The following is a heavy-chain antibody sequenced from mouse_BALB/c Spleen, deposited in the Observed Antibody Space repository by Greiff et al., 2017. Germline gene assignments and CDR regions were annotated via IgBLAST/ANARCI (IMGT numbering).Heavy chain of an antibody. CDR1: GYAFTSYE. D-gene: IGHD2-12*01. CDR3: ARRIRHGDYDAY. V-gene: IGHV1-69*02. J-gene: IGHJ2*01. Sequence: VQLLQPGAGFVKPGASVKLSCTASGYAFTSYEMPWVKQSPGKGLEWVGEIDPSDSNTNYNQKFKGKVTLTVDNAYSTAYMQISSLTSEDSAIYYCARRIRHGDYDAYWGQGTAVTVSS. CDR2: IDPSDSNT.